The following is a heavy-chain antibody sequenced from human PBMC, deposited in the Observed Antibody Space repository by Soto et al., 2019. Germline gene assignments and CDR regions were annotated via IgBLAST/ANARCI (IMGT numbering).Heavy chain of an antibody. D-gene: IGHD5-18*01. CDR2: VSYDGST. CDR3: ASQAGGYSYGPSDY. V-gene: IGHV4-39*02. CDR1: CGSVSRTSFY. Sequence: SETLSLTCTVSCGSVSRTSFYWDWIRQPPGKGLEWIGSVSYDGSTYYNPSLKSRVTMSVDTSKNHISLKVNSVTAADAAVYFCASQAGGYSYGPSDYWGQGALVTVSS. J-gene: IGHJ4*02.